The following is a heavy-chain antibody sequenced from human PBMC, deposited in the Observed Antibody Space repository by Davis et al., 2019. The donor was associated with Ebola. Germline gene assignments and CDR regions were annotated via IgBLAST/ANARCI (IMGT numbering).Heavy chain of an antibody. J-gene: IGHJ4*02. CDR2: ISGSGGGT. D-gene: IGHD3-22*01. CDR3: AKTHRSRTMIVVVITQAYFDY. V-gene: IGHV3-23*01. CDR1: GFTFSSYA. Sequence: GGSLRLSCAASGFTFSSYAMSWVRQAPGKGLEWVSAISGSGGGTYYADSVKGRFTISRDNSKNTLYLQMNSLRAEDTAVYYCAKTHRSRTMIVVVITQAYFDYWGQGTLVTVSS.